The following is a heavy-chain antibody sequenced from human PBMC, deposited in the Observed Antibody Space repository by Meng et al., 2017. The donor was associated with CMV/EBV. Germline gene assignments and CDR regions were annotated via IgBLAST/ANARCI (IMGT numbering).Heavy chain of an antibody. CDR1: GFTFSSYA. D-gene: IGHD1-26*01. V-gene: IGHV3-23*01. CDR3: AKGSGSGSYNEDYYGMDV. J-gene: IGHJ6*02. Sequence: GESLKISCAASGFTFSSYAMSWVRQAPGKGLEWVSAISGSGGSTYYADSVKGRFTISRDNSKNTLYLQMNSLRAEDTAVYYCAKGSGSGSYNEDYYGMDVWGQGTTVTV. CDR2: ISGSGGST.